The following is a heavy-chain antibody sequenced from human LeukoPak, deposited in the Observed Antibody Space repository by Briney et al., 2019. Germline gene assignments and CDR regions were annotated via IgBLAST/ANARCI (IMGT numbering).Heavy chain of an antibody. V-gene: IGHV3-23*01. CDR1: GFTFSDYA. D-gene: IGHD3-10*01. CDR2: ITGSADIT. J-gene: IGHJ6*02. CDR3: AKDGRSNYFYYYTMDV. Sequence: GGSLRLSCAASGFTFSDYAMNWVRQAPGKGLEWVSGITGSADITYDADSVKGRFTISRDNSKNTLYLQMNSLRADDTAVYYCAKDGRSNYFYYYTMDVWGQGTTVTVSS.